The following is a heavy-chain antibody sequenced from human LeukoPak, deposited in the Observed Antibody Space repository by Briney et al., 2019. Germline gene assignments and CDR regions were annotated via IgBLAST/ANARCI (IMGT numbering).Heavy chain of an antibody. CDR2: IRSKGYGGTT. D-gene: IGHD5-18*01. CDR3: TRDVRHSYGPPSDY. V-gene: IGHV3-49*04. CDR1: GFTFGDYA. Sequence: GGSLRLSCTGSGFTFGDYAMSWVRQAPGKGLEWVGFIRSKGYGGTTEYAASVKGRFTISRDDLKSVACLQMNSLITEDTAVYYCTRDVRHSYGPPSDYWGQGTLVIVSS. J-gene: IGHJ4*02.